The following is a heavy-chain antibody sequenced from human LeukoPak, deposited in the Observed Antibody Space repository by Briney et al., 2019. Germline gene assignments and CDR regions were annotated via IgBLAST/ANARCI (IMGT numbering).Heavy chain of an antibody. J-gene: IGHJ4*02. Sequence: PGGSLRLSCAASGFTFSTYSMNWVRQAPGKGLEWVSYISSSSSTIYYADSVKGRFTISRDNAKNSLYLQMNSLRAEDTAVYYWARGSTYYNSSGQVPFDYWGQGPLVTVSS. V-gene: IGHV3-48*01. CDR1: GFTFSTYS. CDR2: ISSSSSTI. CDR3: ARGSTYYNSSGQVPFDY. D-gene: IGHD3-22*01.